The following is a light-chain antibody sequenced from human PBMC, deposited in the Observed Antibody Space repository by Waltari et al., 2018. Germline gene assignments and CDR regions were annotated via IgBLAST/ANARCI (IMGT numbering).Light chain of an antibody. CDR1: STAIGNSTF. CDR3: NSYTTGSTLTVI. V-gene: IGLV2-14*03. J-gene: IGLJ2*01. CDR2: DVS. Sequence: QSALTQPASVSGSPGQSITLPSTGTSTAIGNSTFVSCYQQHPGKAPKLIIYDVSNRPSGVSNRFSGSWSGNTASLTISGLQAEDEADYYCNSYTTGSTLTVIFGGGTKLTVL.